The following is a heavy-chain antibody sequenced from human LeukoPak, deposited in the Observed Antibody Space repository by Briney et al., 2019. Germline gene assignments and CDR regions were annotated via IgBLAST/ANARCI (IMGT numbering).Heavy chain of an antibody. J-gene: IGHJ3*02. CDR1: GFTFSSYA. CDR2: ISYDGSNK. CDR3: ASGYDSSGYYAFDI. Sequence: GGSLRLSCAASGFTFSSYAMHWVRQAPGKGLEWVAVISYDGSNKYYADSVKGRFTISRDNSKNTLYLQMNSLRAEDTAVYYCASGYDSSGYYAFDIWGQGTMVTVSS. V-gene: IGHV3-30-3*01. D-gene: IGHD3-22*01.